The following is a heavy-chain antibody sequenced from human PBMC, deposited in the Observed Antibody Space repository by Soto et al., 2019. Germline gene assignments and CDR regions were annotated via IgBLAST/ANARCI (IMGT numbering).Heavy chain of an antibody. V-gene: IGHV4-34*01. J-gene: IGHJ6*02. CDR3: ARGVATSYYYYYYGMDV. CDR2: INHSGST. Sequence: PSETLSLTCAVYGGSFSGYYWSWIRQPPGKGLEWIGEINHSGSTNYNPSLKSRVTISVDTSKNQFSLKLSSVTAADTAVYYCARGVATSYYYYYYGMDVWGQGTTVTVSS. CDR1: GGSFSGYY. D-gene: IGHD5-12*01.